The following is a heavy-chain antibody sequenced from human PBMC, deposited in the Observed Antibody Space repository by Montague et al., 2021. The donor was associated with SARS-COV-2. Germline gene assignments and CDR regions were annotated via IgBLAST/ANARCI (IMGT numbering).Heavy chain of an antibody. J-gene: IGHJ5*02. Sequence: SETLSLTCTVSGASFSNYYWSWIRQPPGKGLEWIGYIYYTGTTNYNPSLKSRVTISVDTSKTQFSLKLTSVTAADTAVYYCAREGYCSGGTCYSSGPNWFDHWGQGTLVTVSS. CDR2: IYYTGTT. CDR3: AREGYCSGGTCYSSGPNWFDH. V-gene: IGHV4-59*01. CDR1: GASFSNYY. D-gene: IGHD2-15*01.